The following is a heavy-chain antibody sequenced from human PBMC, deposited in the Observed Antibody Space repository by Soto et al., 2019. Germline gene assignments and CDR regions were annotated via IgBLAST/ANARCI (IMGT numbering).Heavy chain of an antibody. J-gene: IGHJ3*02. CDR3: ARGKMPGDAFDI. D-gene: IGHD2-2*01. CDR1: GGSVSNYY. V-gene: IGHV4-34*01. Sequence: SETLSLTCVVYGGSVSNYYWNWIRQPPGKGLEWIGEINHSGSTNYNPSLKSRLTISVDTSKNQFSLKLSSVTAADTAVYYCARGKMPGDAFDIWGQGTMVTGSS. CDR2: INHSGST.